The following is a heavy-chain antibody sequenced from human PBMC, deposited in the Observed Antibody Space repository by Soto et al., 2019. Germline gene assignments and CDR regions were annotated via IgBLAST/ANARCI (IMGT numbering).Heavy chain of an antibody. J-gene: IGHJ4*02. Sequence: SGGSLRLSCAASGFTFDDYAMHWVRQAPGKGLEWVSGISWNSGSIGYADSVKGRFTISRDNAKNSLYLQMNSLRAEDTALYYCAKGGRVVVIIPVYFDYWGQGTLVTVSS. V-gene: IGHV3-9*01. D-gene: IGHD3-3*01. CDR3: AKGGRVVVIIPVYFDY. CDR1: GFTFDDYA. CDR2: ISWNSGSI.